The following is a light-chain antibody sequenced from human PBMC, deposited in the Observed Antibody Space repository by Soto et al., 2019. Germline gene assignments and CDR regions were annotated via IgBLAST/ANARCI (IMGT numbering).Light chain of an antibody. CDR3: QQYGSSQVT. CDR1: QSVSNNY. V-gene: IGKV3-20*01. J-gene: IGKJ1*01. CDR2: GAS. Sequence: EIVLTQSPVTLSLSPGERATLSCRASQSVSNNYLAWYQQKPGQAPRLLIYGASSRATGIPDRFSGSGSGTDFTLTISRLEPEDFAVYYCQQYGSSQVTFGQGTKVDIK.